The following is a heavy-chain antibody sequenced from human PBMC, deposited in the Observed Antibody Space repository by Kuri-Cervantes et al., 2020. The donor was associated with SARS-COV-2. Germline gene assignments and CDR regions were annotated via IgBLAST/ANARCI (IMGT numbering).Heavy chain of an antibody. CDR1: GYSISSGYY. D-gene: IGHD3-22*01. V-gene: IGHV4-38-2*01. J-gene: IGHJ4*02. Sequence: SQTLSLTCAVSGYSISSGYYWGWIRQPPGKGLEWIGSIYYGGSTYYNPSLKSRVTISVDTSKNQFSLKLSSVTAADTAVYYCVENDYYDSSGYSHFDYWGQGTLVTVSS. CDR2: IYYGGST. CDR3: VENDYYDSSGYSHFDY.